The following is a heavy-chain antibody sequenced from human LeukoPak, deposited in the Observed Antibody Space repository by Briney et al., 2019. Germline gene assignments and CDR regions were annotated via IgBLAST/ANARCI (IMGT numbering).Heavy chain of an antibody. V-gene: IGHV3-9*01. D-gene: IGHD6-13*01. CDR3: AKEGIAAAGTVGGYYYYGTDV. CDR2: ISWNSGSI. CDR1: GFTFDDYA. J-gene: IGHJ6*02. Sequence: PGRSLRLSCAASGFTFDDYAMHWVRQAPGKGLEWVSGISWNSGSIGYADSVKGRFTISRDNAKNSLYLQMNSLRAEDTALYYCAKEGIAAAGTVGGYYYYGTDVWGQGTTVTVSS.